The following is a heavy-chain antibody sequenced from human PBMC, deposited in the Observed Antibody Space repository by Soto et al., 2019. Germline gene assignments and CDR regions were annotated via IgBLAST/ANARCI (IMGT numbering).Heavy chain of an antibody. CDR3: EKSGGQTSNYY. J-gene: IGHJ4*02. Sequence: GGSLRLSCAASGFTFSSYAMSWVRQAPGKGLEWVSAISGSGGSTYYADSVKGRFTISRDNSKNTLYLQMNSLRAEDTAVYYCEKSGGQTSNYYWGQGTLVTVSS. V-gene: IGHV3-23*01. CDR2: ISGSGGST. CDR1: GFTFSSYA. D-gene: IGHD2-15*01.